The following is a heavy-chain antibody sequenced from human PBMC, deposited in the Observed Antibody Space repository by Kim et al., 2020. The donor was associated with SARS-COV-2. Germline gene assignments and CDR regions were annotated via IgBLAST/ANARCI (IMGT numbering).Heavy chain of an antibody. Sequence: SETLSLTCTVSGGSISSGGYYWSWIRQHPGKGLEWIGYIYYSGSTYYNPSLKSRVTISVDTSKNQFSLKLSSVTAADTAVYYCARGPEVRIAVAGGYFQHWGQGTLVTVSS. V-gene: IGHV4-31*03. J-gene: IGHJ1*01. CDR3: ARGPEVRIAVAGGYFQH. CDR2: IYYSGST. D-gene: IGHD6-19*01. CDR1: GGSISSGGYY.